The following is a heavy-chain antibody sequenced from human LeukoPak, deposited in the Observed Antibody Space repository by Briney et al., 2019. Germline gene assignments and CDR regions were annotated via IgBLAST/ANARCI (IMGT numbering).Heavy chain of an antibody. J-gene: IGHJ6*02. D-gene: IGHD3-3*01. V-gene: IGHV4-31*03. CDR3: ARGGSPLYHDFWSGYYHYYGMDV. CDR1: GGSISSGGYY. CDR2: IYYSGST. Sequence: SQTLSLTCTVSGGSISSGGYYWSWIRQHPGKGLEWIGYIYYSGSTYYNPSLKSRVTISVDTSKNQFSLKLSSVTAADTAVYYCARGGSPLYHDFWSGYYHYYGMDVWGQGTTVTVSS.